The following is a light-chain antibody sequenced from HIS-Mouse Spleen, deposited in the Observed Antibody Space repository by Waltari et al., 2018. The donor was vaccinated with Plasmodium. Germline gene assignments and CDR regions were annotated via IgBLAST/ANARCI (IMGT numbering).Light chain of an antibody. V-gene: IGLV1-36*01. Sequence: QSVLTQPPSASEAPRQRVTSSCSGSSSNIGHNAVNWYQQLPGRAPKLLIYYDDLLPSGVSDRFSGSKSGTSASLAISGLQSEDEADYYCAAWDDRLNGPVFGGGTKLTVL. CDR3: AAWDDRLNGPV. CDR1: SSNIGHNA. CDR2: YDD. J-gene: IGLJ3*02.